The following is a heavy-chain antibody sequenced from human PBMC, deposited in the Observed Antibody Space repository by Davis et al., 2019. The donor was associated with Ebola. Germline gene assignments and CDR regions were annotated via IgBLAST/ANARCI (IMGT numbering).Heavy chain of an antibody. Sequence: PGGSLRLSCAASGFTFSSYSMSWVRQAPGKGLEWVSVIYSGGSTYYADSVKGRFTISRDNSKNTLYLQMNSLRAEDTAVYYCARDERGAAAVPYYFDYWGQGTLVTVSS. D-gene: IGHD6-13*01. J-gene: IGHJ4*02. CDR3: ARDERGAAAVPYYFDY. V-gene: IGHV3-66*01. CDR2: IYSGGST. CDR1: GFTFSSYS.